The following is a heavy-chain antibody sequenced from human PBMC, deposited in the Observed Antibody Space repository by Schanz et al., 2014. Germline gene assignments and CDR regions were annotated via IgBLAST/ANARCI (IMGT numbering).Heavy chain of an antibody. J-gene: IGHJ4*02. D-gene: IGHD1-26*01. CDR2: INYSGST. CDR1: GFTFTTYA. CDR3: ARQAGATIPYFDY. V-gene: IGHV4-39*01. Sequence: QVQLVDSGGGLIQPGGSLRLSCAASGFTFTTYAMTWVRQPPGKGLEFVGSINYSGSTYYNPSLKSRVTVSVDMSKNPFSLNLTPITAADTAVYYCARQAGATIPYFDYWGQGTLVTVSS.